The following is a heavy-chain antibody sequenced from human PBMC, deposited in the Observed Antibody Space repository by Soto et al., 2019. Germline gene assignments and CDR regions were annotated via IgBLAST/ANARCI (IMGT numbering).Heavy chain of an antibody. D-gene: IGHD3-3*01. CDR1: GYTFPSYG. CDR3: ARDPGNGFWRGYYYYYYGMDV. Sequence: ASVKVSCKASGYTFPSYGISWVRQAPGQGLEWMGWINPNSGGTNYAQKFQGRVTMTRETSISTAYMELSRPRSDDPAVHYCARDPGNGFWRGYYYYYYGMDVRGQGTTVTVSS. V-gene: IGHV1-2*02. J-gene: IGHJ6*02. CDR2: INPNSGGT.